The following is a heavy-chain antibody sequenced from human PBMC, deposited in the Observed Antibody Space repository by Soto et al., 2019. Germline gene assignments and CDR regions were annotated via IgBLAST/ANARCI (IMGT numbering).Heavy chain of an antibody. CDR2: ISYDGSNK. D-gene: IGHD1-26*01. V-gene: IGHV3-30*18. Sequence: GVSLRLSCAASGFTFSSYRMHWVRQAPGKGLEWVAVISYDGSNKYYADSVKGRFTISRDNSKNTLYLQMSSLRAEDTAVYYCAKDGGSYSREYFDYWGQGTLVTVSS. CDR3: AKDGGSYSREYFDY. CDR1: GFTFSSYR. J-gene: IGHJ4*02.